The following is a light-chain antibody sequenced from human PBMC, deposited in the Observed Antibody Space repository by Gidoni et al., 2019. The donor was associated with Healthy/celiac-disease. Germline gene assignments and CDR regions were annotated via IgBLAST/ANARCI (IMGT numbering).Light chain of an antibody. CDR1: SSDVGSYNL. CDR3: CSYAGSPSYV. Sequence: QSALTQPASVSGSPGQSITISCTGTSSDVGSYNLVSWYQQHPGKAPKLMIYEGSKRPSGVSNRFSGSKSGNTASLTISGLQAEDEAGYYCCSYAGSPSYVFGTGTKVTVL. CDR2: EGS. J-gene: IGLJ1*01. V-gene: IGLV2-23*01.